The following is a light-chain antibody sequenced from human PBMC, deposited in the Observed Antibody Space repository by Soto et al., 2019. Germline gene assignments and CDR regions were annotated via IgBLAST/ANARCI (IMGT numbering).Light chain of an antibody. CDR1: QSVLYSSNNKNY. J-gene: IGKJ2*01. CDR3: QQYESTPPT. Sequence: DIVMTQYPDSLAVSLGERATINCKSSQSVLYSSNNKNYLAWYQQTPGQPPKLLIYWASTRESRVPDRFGGSGSGTDFPLTITRLQAEDVAVYYCQQYESTPPTFGQGTKLEIK. V-gene: IGKV4-1*01. CDR2: WAS.